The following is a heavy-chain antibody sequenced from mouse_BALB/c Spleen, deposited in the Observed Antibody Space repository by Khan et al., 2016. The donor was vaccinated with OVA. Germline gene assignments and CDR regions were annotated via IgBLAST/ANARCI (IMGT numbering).Heavy chain of an antibody. CDR3: ARIKKIVATYFDY. J-gene: IGHJ2*01. V-gene: IGHV1S81*02. D-gene: IGHD1-1*01. CDR1: GYTFTSYW. CDR2: TNPTNGRT. Sequence: QVQLQQSGAELVKAGASVKMSCKASGYTFTSYWMHWVKQRLGQGLEWFAETNPTNGRTYYNEKFKSKATLTVDKSSSTAYMLLRGPTFYDSAVYYCARIKKIVATYFDYWGQGTTLTGSS.